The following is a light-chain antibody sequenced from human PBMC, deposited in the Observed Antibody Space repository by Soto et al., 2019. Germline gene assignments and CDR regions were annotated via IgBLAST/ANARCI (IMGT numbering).Light chain of an antibody. Sequence: DIQMTQSPSALSASEGDRVTITCRASQSISSNLNWYQQKAGKAPKLLIYAASSLQSGVPSRFSGSGSGTDFTLTISSLQPEDCATYYCQQSSSTPLTFGGGTKVEIK. V-gene: IGKV1-39*01. J-gene: IGKJ4*01. CDR3: QQSSSTPLT. CDR2: AAS. CDR1: QSISSN.